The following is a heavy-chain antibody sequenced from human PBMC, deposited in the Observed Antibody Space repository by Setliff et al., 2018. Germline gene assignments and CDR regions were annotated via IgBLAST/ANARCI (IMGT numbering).Heavy chain of an antibody. V-gene: IGHV1-2*02. D-gene: IGHD2-15*01. J-gene: IGHJ4*02. Sequence: GASVKVSCKVSGSSFTGHNLHWVRQAPGKGLEWMGTINPNDGYIYAPAFQGRVAMTTDTSTGTAYMELSGLTSADTAIYYCIVNMVRPVTGLDSWGPGTLVTVSS. CDR2: INPNDGY. CDR1: GSSFTGHN. CDR3: IVNMVRPVTGLDS.